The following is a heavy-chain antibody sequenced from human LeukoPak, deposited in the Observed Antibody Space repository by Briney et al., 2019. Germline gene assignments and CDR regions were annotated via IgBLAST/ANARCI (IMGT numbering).Heavy chain of an antibody. CDR2: IKQDGSEK. J-gene: IGHJ6*03. D-gene: IGHD3-22*01. CDR1: GFTFSSYW. Sequence: GGSLRLSCAASGFTFSSYWMSWVRQAPGKGLEWVANIKQDGSEKYYVDSVKGRFTISRDNAKNSLYLQMNSLRAEDTAVYYCAKDGGGYYPSYYYYMDVWGKGTTVTISS. V-gene: IGHV3-7*01. CDR3: AKDGGGYYPSYYYYMDV.